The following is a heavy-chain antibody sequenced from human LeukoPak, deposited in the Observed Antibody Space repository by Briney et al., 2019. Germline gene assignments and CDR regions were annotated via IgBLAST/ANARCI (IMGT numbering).Heavy chain of an antibody. CDR2: IYYSGST. Sequence: PSETLSLTCTVSGGSISSSSYYWGWIRQPPGKGLEWIGSIYYSGSTYYNPSLKSRVTISVDTSKNQFSLKLSSVTAADTAVYYCARDKGDSSGYPNWFDPWGQGTLVTVSS. V-gene: IGHV4-39*07. J-gene: IGHJ5*02. CDR3: ARDKGDSSGYPNWFDP. CDR1: GGSISSSSYY. D-gene: IGHD3-22*01.